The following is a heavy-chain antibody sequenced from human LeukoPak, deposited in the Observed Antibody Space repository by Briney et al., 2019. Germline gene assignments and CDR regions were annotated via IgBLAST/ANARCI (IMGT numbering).Heavy chain of an antibody. D-gene: IGHD3-3*01. CDR2: IYYSGST. CDR1: GGSMSTYY. J-gene: IGHJ3*02. V-gene: IGHV4-59*01. Sequence: SETLSLTCTASGGSMSTYYWSWIRQPPGKGLEWIGYIYYSGSTNYNPSLKSRVTISGDTSKNQFSLELSSVTAADTAVYYCARGVEGSITIFGVVISDAFDIWGQGTMVTVSS. CDR3: ARGVEGSITIFGVVISDAFDI.